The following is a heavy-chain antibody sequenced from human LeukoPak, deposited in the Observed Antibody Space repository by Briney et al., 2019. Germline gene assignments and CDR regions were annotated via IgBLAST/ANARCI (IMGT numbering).Heavy chain of an antibody. Sequence: GGSLRLSCAASGFTFSSYWMTWVRQAPGKGLEWVAHIKQDGSEKYYVDSVKGRLTISRDNAKNTLYLRMNSLRAEDTAVYFCASGRYNSGGYFFDYWGQGTLVTVSS. V-gene: IGHV3-7*01. J-gene: IGHJ4*02. CDR1: GFTFSSYW. CDR3: ASGRYNSGGYFFDY. D-gene: IGHD2-15*01. CDR2: IKQDGSEK.